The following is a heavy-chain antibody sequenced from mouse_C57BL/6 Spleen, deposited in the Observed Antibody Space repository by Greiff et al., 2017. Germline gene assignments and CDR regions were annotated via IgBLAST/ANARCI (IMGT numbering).Heavy chain of an antibody. Sequence: EVKVVESGGGLVKPGGSLKLSCAASGFTFSDYGMHWVRQAPEKGLEWVAYISSGSSTIYYADTVKGRFTISSDNAKNTLFLQMTSLRSEDTAMYYCARPYYYGSSFNWYFDVWGTGTTVTVSS. CDR1: GFTFSDYG. V-gene: IGHV5-17*01. J-gene: IGHJ1*03. CDR3: ARPYYYGSSFNWYFDV. CDR2: ISSGSSTI. D-gene: IGHD1-1*01.